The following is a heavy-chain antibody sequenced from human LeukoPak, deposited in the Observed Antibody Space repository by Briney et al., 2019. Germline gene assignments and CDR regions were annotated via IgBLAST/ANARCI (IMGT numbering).Heavy chain of an antibody. D-gene: IGHD6-13*01. Sequence: GGSLRLSCAASGFTFDDYAMHGVRQAPGKGLEWVSLISGDGGSTYYADSVKGRFTISRDNAENTLYMRMNSLRPEDTAVYYCARGYYSSSRFDSWGQGTLVTVSS. CDR3: ARGYYSSSRFDS. CDR2: ISGDGGST. CDR1: GFTFDDYA. V-gene: IGHV3-43*02. J-gene: IGHJ4*02.